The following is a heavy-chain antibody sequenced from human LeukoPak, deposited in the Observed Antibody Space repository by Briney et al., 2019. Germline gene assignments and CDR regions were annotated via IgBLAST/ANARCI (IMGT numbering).Heavy chain of an antibody. CDR3: ASSNYYGSGSYPPYFDY. CDR1: GGSISSYY. CDR2: IYYSGST. D-gene: IGHD3-10*01. Sequence: PSETLSLTCTVSGGSISSYYWSWIRQPPGKGLEWIGYIYYSGSTNYNPSLKSRVTISVDTSKNQFSLKLSSVTAADTAVYYCASSNYYGSGSYPPYFDYWGQGTLVTVSS. J-gene: IGHJ4*02. V-gene: IGHV4-59*01.